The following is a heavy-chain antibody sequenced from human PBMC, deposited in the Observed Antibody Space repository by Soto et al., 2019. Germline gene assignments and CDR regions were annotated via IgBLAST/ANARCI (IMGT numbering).Heavy chain of an antibody. V-gene: IGHV4-59*01. CDR3: ARYKSNYYYGMDV. Sequence: SETLSLTCTVSGGSISSYYWSWIRQPPGKGLEWIGYIYYSGITNYNPSLRSRVTISVGTSKNQFSLKLSSVTAADTAVYYCARYKSNYYYGMDVWGQGTTVTVSS. D-gene: IGHD1-20*01. J-gene: IGHJ6*02. CDR2: IYYSGIT. CDR1: GGSISSYY.